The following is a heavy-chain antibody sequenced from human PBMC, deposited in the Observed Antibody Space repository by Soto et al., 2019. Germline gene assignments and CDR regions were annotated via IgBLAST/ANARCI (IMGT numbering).Heavy chain of an antibody. D-gene: IGHD3-22*01. CDR3: AREVDYDRSSYYNDYFDY. V-gene: IGHV3-21*01. CDR2: ITSSSSHI. CDR1: GFTFSSYR. Sequence: GGSLRLSCAASGFTFSSYRMNWVRQAPGKGLEWVSSITSSSSHIYSADSVKGRFTISRDNAKNSLYLQMNSLRAEDTAVYYCAREVDYDRSSYYNDYFDYWGQGTLVAVSS. J-gene: IGHJ4*02.